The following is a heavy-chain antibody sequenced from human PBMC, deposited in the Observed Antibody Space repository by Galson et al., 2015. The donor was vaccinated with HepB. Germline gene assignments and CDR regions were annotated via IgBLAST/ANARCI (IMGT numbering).Heavy chain of an antibody. D-gene: IGHD4-17*01. CDR2: MNPYSGST. V-gene: IGHV1-8*01. J-gene: IGHJ6*02. CDR3: ARGWGDYGDYISYGMDV. Sequence: SVTASCKASRYTLIDYDINWLRQAPAQGLEWTGWMNPYSGSTGYAQNFQRRVTMTTDTAIVTAYIALRSLRSEDTAVYYCARGWGDYGDYISYGMDVWGQGTTVTVFS. CDR1: RYTLIDYD.